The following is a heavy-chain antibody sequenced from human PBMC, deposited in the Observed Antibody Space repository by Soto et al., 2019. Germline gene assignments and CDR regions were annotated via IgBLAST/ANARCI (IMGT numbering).Heavy chain of an antibody. CDR1: GGSISSYY. CDR2: IYYSGST. Sequence: AETLSLTCTVSGGSISSYYWSWIRQPPGKGLEWIGYIYYSGSTNYNPSLKSRVTISVDTSKNQFSLKLSSVTAADTAVYYCARGSYCSGGSCESSRSPFDIWGQGTMVT. V-gene: IGHV4-59*12. D-gene: IGHD2-15*01. CDR3: ARGSYCSGGSCESSRSPFDI. J-gene: IGHJ3*02.